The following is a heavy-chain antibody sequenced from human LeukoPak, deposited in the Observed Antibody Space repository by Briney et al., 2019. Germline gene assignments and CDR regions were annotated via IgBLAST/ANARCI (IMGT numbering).Heavy chain of an antibody. CDR1: GGTFISYA. CDR2: IIPIFGTA. Sequence: SVKVSCKASGGTFISYAISWVRQAPGQGLEWMGGIIPIFGTANYAQKFQGRVTITRDTSASTAYMELSSLRSEDTAVYYCARAKDTTMIGMDVWGQGTTVTVSS. CDR3: ARAKDTTMIGMDV. J-gene: IGHJ6*02. D-gene: IGHD5-18*01. V-gene: IGHV1-69*05.